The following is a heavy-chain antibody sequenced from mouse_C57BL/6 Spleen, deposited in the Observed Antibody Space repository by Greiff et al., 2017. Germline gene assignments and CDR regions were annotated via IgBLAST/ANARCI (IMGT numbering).Heavy chain of an antibody. V-gene: IGHV2-9-1*01. Sequence: VQLQESGPGLVAPSQSLSITCTVSGFSLTSYAISWVRQPPGKGLEWLGVIWTGGGTNYNSALKSRLSISKDNSKSQVFLKMNSLQTDDTARYYCATIYDGSLYAMDYWGQGTSVTVSS. CDR1: GFSLTSYA. CDR2: IWTGGGT. CDR3: ATIYDGSLYAMDY. D-gene: IGHD2-3*01. J-gene: IGHJ4*01.